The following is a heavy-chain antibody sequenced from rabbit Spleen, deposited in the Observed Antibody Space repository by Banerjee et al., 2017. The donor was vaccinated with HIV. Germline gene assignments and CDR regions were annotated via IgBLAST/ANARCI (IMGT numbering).Heavy chain of an antibody. CDR2: IGAGSGGST. D-gene: IGHD4-2*01. Sequence: QEQLVESGGGLVQPERSLTLTCTASGCAFNSGYDMCWVRQAPGKGLEWVACIGAGSGGSTYYASWAKGRFTISKTSSTTVTLQMTSLTAADTATYSCAREVLYAAYAGFGDVTMYYFDLWGPGTLVTVS. CDR3: AREVLYAAYAGFGDVTMYYFDL. CDR1: GCAFNSGYD. J-gene: IGHJ4*01. V-gene: IGHV1S45*01.